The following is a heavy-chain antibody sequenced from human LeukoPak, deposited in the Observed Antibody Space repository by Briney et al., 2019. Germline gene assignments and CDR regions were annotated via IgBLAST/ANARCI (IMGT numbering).Heavy chain of an antibody. CDR2: IYYSGST. CDR1: GGSISSSSYY. CDR3: ARDKTFAVVNYFDN. D-gene: IGHD3-3*01. V-gene: IGHV4-39*07. J-gene: IGHJ4*02. Sequence: SETLSLTCTVSGGSISSSSYYWGWIRQPPGKGLEWIGSIYYSGSTYYNPSLKSRVTISVDTSKNQFSLKLSSVTAADTAVYYCARDKTFAVVNYFDNWGQGTLVTVSS.